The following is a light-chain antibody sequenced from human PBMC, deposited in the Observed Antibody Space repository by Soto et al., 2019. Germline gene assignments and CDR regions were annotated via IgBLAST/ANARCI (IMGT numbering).Light chain of an antibody. V-gene: IGLV2-11*01. CDR3: CSYAGSYTYV. CDR2: DVS. Sequence: QSDLTQPRSVSGSPGQSVTISCTGTRSVVGGYNYVSWYQQHPGKAPTLMIYDVSKRPSGVPDRFSGSKSGNTASLTISWLLAEDEADYYCCSYAGSYTYVFGTGPKVTVL. J-gene: IGLJ1*01. CDR1: RSVVGGYNY.